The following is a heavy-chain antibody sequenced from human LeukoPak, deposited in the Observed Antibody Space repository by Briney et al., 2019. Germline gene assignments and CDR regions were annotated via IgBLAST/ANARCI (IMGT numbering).Heavy chain of an antibody. V-gene: IGHV5-51*01. J-gene: IGHJ4*02. CDR1: GYIFTSYW. CDR2: IYPGDSNT. CDR3: ARRSTVVARVDY. D-gene: IGHD4-23*01. Sequence: GESLKISCNGTGYIFTSYWIGYVRQMPGKGLEWMGIIYPGDSNTRYSPSFQGQVTISADRSINTAYLQWNSLKASATAMYYCARRSTVVARVDYWGQGTLVTVSS.